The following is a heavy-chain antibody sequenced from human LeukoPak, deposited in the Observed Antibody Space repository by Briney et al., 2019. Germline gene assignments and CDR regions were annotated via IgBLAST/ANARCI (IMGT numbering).Heavy chain of an antibody. CDR2: INPNTGGT. D-gene: IGHD2-8*01. CDR1: GYTFTGYY. J-gene: IGHJ4*02. CDR3: AKVQDLVVMATLS. Sequence: GASVKVSCKTSGYTFTGYYIHWVRQAPGHGLEWMGWINPNTGGTNYAQIFRGRVTMTRDTSISTAYMELSGLRSDDTAMYYCAKVQDLVVMATLSWGQGTLVTVSS. V-gene: IGHV1-2*02.